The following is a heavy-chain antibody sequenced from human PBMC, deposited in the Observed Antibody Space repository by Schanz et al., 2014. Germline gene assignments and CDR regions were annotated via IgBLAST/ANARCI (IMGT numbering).Heavy chain of an antibody. Sequence: EVQLVESGGGLVQPGGSLRLSCAASGFSVANNYMNWVRQAPGKGLEWVSIIYSAGGTYYADSVKGRFTISRDNSKNTLYLQMSSLRAEDTAVYYCAKVWGSDYFYPFDYWGQGTLVTVSS. J-gene: IGHJ4*02. CDR3: AKVWGSDYFYPFDY. V-gene: IGHV3-66*01. D-gene: IGHD3-22*01. CDR2: IYSAGGT. CDR1: GFSVANNY.